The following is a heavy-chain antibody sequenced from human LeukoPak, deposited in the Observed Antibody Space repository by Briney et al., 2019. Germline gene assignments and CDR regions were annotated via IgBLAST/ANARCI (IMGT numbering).Heavy chain of an antibody. D-gene: IGHD3-9*01. Sequence: GSLNLSCATSGFTFTDYPMNWVRQAPGKGLEWISNIRTAAEGAKYAYYADSVKGRVTISRDDGKNTLYLHMNSLRDDVTAVYYCATDQRYAFDYWGQGSRVTVSS. CDR1: GFTFTDYP. V-gene: IGHV3-48*02. CDR3: ATDQRYAFDY. CDR2: IRTAAEGAKYA. J-gene: IGHJ4*02.